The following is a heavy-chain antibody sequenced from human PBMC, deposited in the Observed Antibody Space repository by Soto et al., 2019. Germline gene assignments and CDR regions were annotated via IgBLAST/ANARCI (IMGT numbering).Heavy chain of an antibody. Sequence: GASVKVSCKASGYTFTTYGVSWVRQAPGQGLEWMGWISTFTGDTNYAQNVQGRVTISVDTSTNQLSLKLSSVTAADTAVYYCARLGPLGSSGYYSNYYYYYGMDVWGQGTTVTVSS. D-gene: IGHD3-22*01. CDR2: ISTFTGDT. J-gene: IGHJ6*02. CDR1: GYTFTTYG. CDR3: ARLGPLGSSGYYSNYYYYYGMDV. V-gene: IGHV1-18*01.